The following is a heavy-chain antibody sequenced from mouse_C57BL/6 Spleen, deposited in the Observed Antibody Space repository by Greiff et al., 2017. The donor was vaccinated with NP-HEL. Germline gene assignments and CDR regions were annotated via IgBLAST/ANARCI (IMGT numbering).Heavy chain of an antibody. V-gene: IGHV1-76*01. CDR2: IYPGSGNT. CDR1: GYTFTDYY. D-gene: IGHD1-1*01. Sequence: QVQLQQSGAELVRPGASVKLSCKASGYTFTDYYINWVKQRPGQGLEWIARIYPGSGNTYYNEKFKGKATLTAEKSSSTAYMQLSSLTSEDSAVYFCARGGDYYGSREVYYAMDYWGQGTSVTVSS. CDR3: ARGGDYYGSREVYYAMDY. J-gene: IGHJ4*01.